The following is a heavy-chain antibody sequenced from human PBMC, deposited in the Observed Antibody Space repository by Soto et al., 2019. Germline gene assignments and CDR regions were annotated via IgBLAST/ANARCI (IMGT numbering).Heavy chain of an antibody. CDR2: ISGSGGST. J-gene: IGHJ3*02. CDR3: AKGCSSTSCYSVSFAFDI. D-gene: IGHD2-2*01. CDR1: GFTFSSYA. Sequence: EVQLLESGGGLVQPGGSLRLSCAASGFTFSSYAMSWVRQAPGKGLEWVSAISGSGGSTYYADSVKGRFTISRDNSKNTLYLQMNSLRAEDTAVYYCAKGCSSTSCYSVSFAFDIWGQGTMVTVSS. V-gene: IGHV3-23*01.